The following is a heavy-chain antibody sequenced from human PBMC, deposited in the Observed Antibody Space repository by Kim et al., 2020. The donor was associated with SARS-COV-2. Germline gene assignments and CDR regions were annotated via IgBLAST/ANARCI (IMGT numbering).Heavy chain of an antibody. CDR3: ARTNYYDSSGYYFDY. D-gene: IGHD3-22*01. V-gene: IGHV1-69*01. Sequence: KVQSSVTITADESTSTAYMELSSLRSEDTAVYYCARTNYYDSSGYYFDYWGQGTLVTVSS. J-gene: IGHJ4*02.